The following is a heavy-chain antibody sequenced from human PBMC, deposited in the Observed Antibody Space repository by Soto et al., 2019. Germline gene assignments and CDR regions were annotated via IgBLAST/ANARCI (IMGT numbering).Heavy chain of an antibody. CDR1: GYTFTGYY. J-gene: IGHJ1*01. Sequence: ASVKVSCKASGYTFTGYYMHWVRQAPGQGLEWMGWINPNSGGTNYAQKFQGWVTMTRDTSISTAYMELSRLRSDDTAVYYCARDGGYGDYAGPSSEYFQHWGQGTLVTVSS. CDR3: ARDGGYGDYAGPSSEYFQH. D-gene: IGHD4-17*01. V-gene: IGHV1-2*04. CDR2: INPNSGGT.